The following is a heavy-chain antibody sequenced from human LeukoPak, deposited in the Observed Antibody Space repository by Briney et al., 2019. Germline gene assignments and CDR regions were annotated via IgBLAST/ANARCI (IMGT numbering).Heavy chain of an antibody. V-gene: IGHV3-74*01. J-gene: IGHJ4*02. D-gene: IGHD3-3*01. Sequence: PGGSLRLSCAASGFTLGDLWMHWVRQVPGEGLEWVSRSDGSRATFADSGRGRFTVSRDNAKNTLYLQMNSLRAEDTAVYYCAKDESGFDFFPTIYYWGQGTLVTVSS. CDR3: AKDESGFDFFPTIYY. CDR2: SDGSRA. CDR1: GFTLGDLW.